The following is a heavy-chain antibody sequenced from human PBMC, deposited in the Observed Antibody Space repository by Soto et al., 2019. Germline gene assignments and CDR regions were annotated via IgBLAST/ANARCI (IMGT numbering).Heavy chain of an antibody. V-gene: IGHV4-59*01. CDR1: GGSISSYY. Sequence: PSETLSLTCTVSGGSISSYYWSWIRQPPGKGLEWIGYIYYSGSTNYNPSLKSRVTISVDTSKNQFSLKLSSVTAADTAVYYCARNRAFIVGATIFGWFDPWGQGTLVTVSS. CDR2: IYYSGST. CDR3: ARNRAFIVGATIFGWFDP. J-gene: IGHJ5*02. D-gene: IGHD1-26*01.